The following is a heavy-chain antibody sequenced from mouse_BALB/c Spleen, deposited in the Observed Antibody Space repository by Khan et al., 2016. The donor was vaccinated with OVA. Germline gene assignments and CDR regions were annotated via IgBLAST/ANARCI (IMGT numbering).Heavy chain of an antibody. D-gene: IGHD2-14*01. Sequence: QVQLKLSGAELARPGASVKMSCKASGYTFTSYTIHWINERPGQGLEWIGNINPSNGYTNYNQKFKDKATLTTDKSSPTAYLHLSSLTSDDSAVYNCVRDGAYHRNDGWFAYWGQGTLVTVSA. CDR1: GYTFTSYT. CDR3: VRDGAYHRNDGWFAY. CDR2: INPSNGYT. J-gene: IGHJ3*01. V-gene: IGHV1-4*01.